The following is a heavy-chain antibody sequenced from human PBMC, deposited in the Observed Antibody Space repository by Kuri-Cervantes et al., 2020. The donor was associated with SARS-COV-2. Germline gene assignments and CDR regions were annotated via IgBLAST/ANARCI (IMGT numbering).Heavy chain of an antibody. D-gene: IGHD6-13*01. Sequence: ASVKVSCKASGYTFTSYGISWARQAPGQGLEWMGWVSAYNGNTNYAQKLQGRVTMTTDTSTGTAYMELRSLRSDDTAVYYCARERGSWYVPLRTYYYYYMDVWGKGTTVTVSS. CDR3: ARERGSWYVPLRTYYYYYMDV. CDR1: GYTFTSYG. CDR2: VSAYNGNT. V-gene: IGHV1-18*01. J-gene: IGHJ6*03.